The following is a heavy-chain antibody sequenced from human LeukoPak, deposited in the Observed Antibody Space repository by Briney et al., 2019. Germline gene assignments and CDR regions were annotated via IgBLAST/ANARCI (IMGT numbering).Heavy chain of an antibody. D-gene: IGHD6-13*01. V-gene: IGHV3-7*03. CDR3: ARVGSSWFLDY. J-gene: IGHJ4*02. Sequence: PGGSLRLSCAASGFTFSSYWMSWVRQAPGKGLEWVANIQQDGSEKYYVDSVKGRFTISRDNAKNSLYLQMNSLRAEDRAVYYCARVGSSWFLDYWGKEPLVTVST. CDR1: GFTFSSYW. CDR2: IQQDGSEK.